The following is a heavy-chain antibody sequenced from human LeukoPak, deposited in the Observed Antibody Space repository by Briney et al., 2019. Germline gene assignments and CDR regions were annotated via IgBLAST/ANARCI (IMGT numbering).Heavy chain of an antibody. CDR2: INHSGST. D-gene: IGHD3-3*01. J-gene: IGHJ5*02. Sequence: PSEALSLTCAVYGGSFSGYYWSWIRQPPGKGLEWIGEINHSGSTNYNPSLKSRVTISVDTSKNQFSLKLSSVTAADTAMYYCARALIFGEVIIRRFDPWGQGTLVTVSS. V-gene: IGHV4-34*01. CDR3: ARALIFGEVIIRRFDP. CDR1: GGSFSGYY.